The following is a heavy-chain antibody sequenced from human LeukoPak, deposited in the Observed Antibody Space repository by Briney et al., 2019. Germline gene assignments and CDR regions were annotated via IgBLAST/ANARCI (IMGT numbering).Heavy chain of an antibody. CDR3: VCGKLGSEDTFYF. CDR2: ISYDGGNK. J-gene: IGHJ3*01. V-gene: IGHV3-30*04. CDR1: RFTFSDYG. D-gene: IGHD3-16*01. Sequence: GGSLRLSCAASRFTFSDYGLHWVRQAPGKGLEWVAVISYDGGNKDYAESVKGRFTISRDNSKRTLYLQMNSLRAEDTASYYRVCGKLGSEDTFYFWGQGTTVIVSS.